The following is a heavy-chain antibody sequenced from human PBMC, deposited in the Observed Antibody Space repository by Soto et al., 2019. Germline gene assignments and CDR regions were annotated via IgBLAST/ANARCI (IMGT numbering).Heavy chain of an antibody. Sequence: GGSLRLSCAASGFPSTIYWLSWVRQAPGKGLEWVATIKHDGSEIYYVASVKGRFTISRDNGRNSLYLQMNSLRAEDTAVYYCATSDSYDSSGSVDYWGRGTLVTVSS. D-gene: IGHD3-22*01. J-gene: IGHJ4*02. CDR3: ATSDSYDSSGSVDY. CDR1: GFPSTIYW. CDR2: IKHDGSEI. V-gene: IGHV3-7*01.